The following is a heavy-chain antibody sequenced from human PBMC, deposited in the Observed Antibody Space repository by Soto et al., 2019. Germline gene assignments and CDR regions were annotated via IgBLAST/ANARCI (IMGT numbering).Heavy chain of an antibody. CDR2: IYSGGST. V-gene: IGHV3-66*01. J-gene: IGHJ4*02. CDR3: ARGVTMALDY. Sequence: EVQLVESGGGLVQPGGSLRLSCAASGFTVSSNYMSWVRQAPGKVLEWVSVIYSGGSTYYADSVKGRFTISRDNSKNTRYLQMNSLRADDTAVYYCARGVTMALDYWGQGTLVTVSS. CDR1: GFTVSSNY. D-gene: IGHD3-10*01.